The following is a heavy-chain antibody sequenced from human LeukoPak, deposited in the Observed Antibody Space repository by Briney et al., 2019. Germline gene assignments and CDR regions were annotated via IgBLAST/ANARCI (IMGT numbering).Heavy chain of an antibody. Sequence: GGSLRLSCAASGFIFSNYGMSWVRQAPREGLEWGSDISGRGGSTYYADSVKGRFTISRDNSKNTLYLQLSSLRAEDTALYYCAKATMVLGWFEPWGQGKLVTVSS. CDR2: ISGRGGST. CDR3: AKATMVLGWFEP. D-gene: IGHD4-23*01. V-gene: IGHV3-23*01. J-gene: IGHJ5*02. CDR1: GFIFSNYG.